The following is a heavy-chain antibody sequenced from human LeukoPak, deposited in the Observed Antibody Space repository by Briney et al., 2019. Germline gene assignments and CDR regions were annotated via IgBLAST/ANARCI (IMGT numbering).Heavy chain of an antibody. Sequence: ASVKVSCKTSGDAFSMYGISWVRQAPGQGLEWMGWVSGYNGDTDYAQKFQGRVTLTTDTSTSTAYMELRSLRSDDTAVYYCARRYCSGGSCYSDGYYGMDVWGQGTTVTVSS. V-gene: IGHV1-18*01. CDR1: GDAFSMYG. CDR2: VSGYNGDT. D-gene: IGHD2-15*01. J-gene: IGHJ6*02. CDR3: ARRYCSGGSCYSDGYYGMDV.